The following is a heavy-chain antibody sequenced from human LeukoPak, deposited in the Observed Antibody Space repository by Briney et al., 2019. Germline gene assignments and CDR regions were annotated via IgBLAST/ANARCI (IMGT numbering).Heavy chain of an antibody. CDR3: AREGATVVYFDY. J-gene: IGHJ4*02. Sequence: SVKVSCKASGGTFSSYAISWVRQAPGQGLEWMGGIIPIFDTANYAQKFQGRVTITADESTSTAYMELSSLRSEDTAVYYCAREGATVVYFDYWGQGTLVTVSS. D-gene: IGHD4-23*01. CDR2: IIPIFDTA. V-gene: IGHV1-69*01. CDR1: GGTFSSYA.